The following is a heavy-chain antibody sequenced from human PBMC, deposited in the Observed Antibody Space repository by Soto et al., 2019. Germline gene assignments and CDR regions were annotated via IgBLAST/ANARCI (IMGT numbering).Heavy chain of an antibody. D-gene: IGHD3-10*01. CDR3: TTDPYLLWFGEPDY. CDR1: GFTFSNAW. J-gene: IGHJ4*02. CDR2: IKSKTDGGTT. Sequence: GGSLRLSCAASGFTFSNAWMNWVRQAPGKGLEWVGRIKSKTDGGTTDYAAPVKGRFTISRDDSKNTLYLQMNSLKTEDTAVYYCTTDPYLLWFGEPDYWGQGTLVTVSS. V-gene: IGHV3-15*07.